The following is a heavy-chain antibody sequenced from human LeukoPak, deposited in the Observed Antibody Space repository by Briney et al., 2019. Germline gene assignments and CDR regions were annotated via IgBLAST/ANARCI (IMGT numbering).Heavy chain of an antibody. CDR1: GYTFTGYY. Sequence: ASVKVSCKASGYTFTGYYMHWVRQAPGQGLEWMGWINPNSGGTNYAQKFQGRVTMTRDTSISTAYMELSRLRSDDTAVYYCARDGSYYYDSSGYYYGFDYWGQGTLVTVSS. CDR3: ARDGSYYYDSSGYYYGFDY. D-gene: IGHD3-22*01. V-gene: IGHV1-2*02. CDR2: INPNSGGT. J-gene: IGHJ4*02.